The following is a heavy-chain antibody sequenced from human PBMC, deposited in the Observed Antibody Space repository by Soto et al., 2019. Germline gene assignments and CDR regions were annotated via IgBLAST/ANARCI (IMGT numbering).Heavy chain of an antibody. Sequence: GSLRLSCSVSGFTFSNFAMHWVRQAPGKGLEHVSAISSNGENTYYADSVKGRFTISRDNSKNTLYLQMSSLRSEDTAVYYCVKGSGTTPFYNLFDSWGQGTLVTVSS. CDR2: ISSNGENT. V-gene: IGHV3-64D*06. J-gene: IGHJ5*01. D-gene: IGHD1-7*01. CDR1: GFTFSNFA. CDR3: VKGSGTTPFYNLFDS.